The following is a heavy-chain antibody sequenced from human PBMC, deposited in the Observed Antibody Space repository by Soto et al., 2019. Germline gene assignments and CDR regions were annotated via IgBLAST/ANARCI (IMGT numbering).Heavy chain of an antibody. CDR1: GYTLTELS. D-gene: IGHD3-10*01. CDR2: FDPEDGET. CDR3: ATAGPQTFHYYGSGSYYY. Sequence: QVQLVQSGAEVKKPGASVKVSCKVSGYTLTELSMHWVRQAPGKGLEWMGGFDPEDGETIYAQKFQGRVTKTEHTSTDKAYMELSSLRSEDTAVYYCATAGPQTFHYYGSGSYYYWGQGTLVTVSS. J-gene: IGHJ4*02. V-gene: IGHV1-24*01.